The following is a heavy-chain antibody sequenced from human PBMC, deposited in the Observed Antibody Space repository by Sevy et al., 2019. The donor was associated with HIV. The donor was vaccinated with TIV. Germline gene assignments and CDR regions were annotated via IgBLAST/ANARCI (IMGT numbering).Heavy chain of an antibody. CDR3: ARDSPGYGGYSY. D-gene: IGHD1-26*01. J-gene: IGHJ4*01. CDR1: RFTFKTYW. Sequence: GGSLRLSCATSRFTFKTYWMSWVRQAPGKGLEWVGNIKEDGSAKYYADSVRGRFTISRDNAKNSLYLQMSSLRVEDTAVYYCARDSPGYGGYSYWGQGTLVTVSS. CDR2: IKEDGSAK. V-gene: IGHV3-7*01.